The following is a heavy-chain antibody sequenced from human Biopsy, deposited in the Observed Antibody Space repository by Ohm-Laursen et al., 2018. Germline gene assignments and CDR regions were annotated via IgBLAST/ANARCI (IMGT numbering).Heavy chain of an antibody. J-gene: IGHJ4*02. CDR1: GYTFTNYA. D-gene: IGHD3-3*01. V-gene: IGHV1-18*01. CDR3: AREGTSVTFFGKISDYYFDF. Sequence: ASVKVSCKASGYTFTNYAINWVRQAPGQGLEWLGWISVKTGNTNYTQKLQGRVTMTTDTSTNTAYMELRSLRSDETALYYCAREGTSVTFFGKISDYYFDFWGPGTVVTVSS. CDR2: ISVKTGNT.